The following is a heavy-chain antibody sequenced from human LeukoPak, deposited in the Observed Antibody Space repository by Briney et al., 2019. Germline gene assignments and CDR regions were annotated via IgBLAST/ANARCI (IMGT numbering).Heavy chain of an antibody. CDR1: GFTFSSYS. J-gene: IGHJ4*02. V-gene: IGHV3-21*01. CDR3: ARGRYDSSGSYSLFDY. CDR2: ITRSSIYI. D-gene: IGHD3-22*01. Sequence: PGGSLRLSCAASGFTFSSYSTNWVRQAPGKGLEWVSCITRSSIYIYYADSVKGRFTISRDNAKNSLYLQMNSLRAEDTAVYYCARGRYDSSGSYSLFDYWGRGTLVTVSS.